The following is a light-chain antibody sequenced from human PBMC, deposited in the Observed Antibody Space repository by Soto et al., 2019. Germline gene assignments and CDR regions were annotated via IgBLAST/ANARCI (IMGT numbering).Light chain of an antibody. V-gene: IGKV4-1*01. CDR3: QQYYSTRT. Sequence: DIVMTQSPDSLAVSLGERATINCKSSQSVLYSSNNKNYLAWYQQKPGQPPKLLIYWASTRESGVPDRFSGSGSGTDVTRTISSLQAEDVAVYYCQQYYSTRTFGQGTKVEIK. J-gene: IGKJ1*01. CDR2: WAS. CDR1: QSVLYSSNNKNY.